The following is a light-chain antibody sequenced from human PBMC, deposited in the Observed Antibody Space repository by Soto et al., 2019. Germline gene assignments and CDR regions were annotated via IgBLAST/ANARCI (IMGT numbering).Light chain of an antibody. CDR2: EAS. V-gene: IGKV3-11*01. J-gene: IGKJ4*01. CDR3: QQRSDWPLT. CDR1: QSVRSY. Sequence: EIVLTQSPATLSLSPGERATLSCRASQSVRSYLAWYQQKPGQAPRLLIYEASNRATGIPARFSGSGSGTDFTLTISSLEPEDFAVYYCQQRSDWPLTFGGGTKVEIK.